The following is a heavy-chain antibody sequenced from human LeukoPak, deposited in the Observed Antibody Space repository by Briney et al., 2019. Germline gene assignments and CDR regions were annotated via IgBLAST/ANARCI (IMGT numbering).Heavy chain of an antibody. V-gene: IGHV4-61*02. CDR1: GGSISSGSYY. Sequence: SETLSLTCTVSGGSISSGSYYWSWIRQPAGKGLEWIGRIYTSGSTNYNPSLKSRVTISVDTSKNQFSLKLSSVTAADTAVYYCARNSYSLHVWFDPWGQGTLVTVSS. J-gene: IGHJ5*02. CDR2: IYTSGST. CDR3: ARNSYSLHVWFDP. D-gene: IGHD2-21*01.